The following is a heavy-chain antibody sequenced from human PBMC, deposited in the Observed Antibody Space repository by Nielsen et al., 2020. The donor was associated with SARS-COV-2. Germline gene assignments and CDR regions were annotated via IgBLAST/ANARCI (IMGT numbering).Heavy chain of an antibody. CDR2: ISAYNGNT. CDR3: ARHLRGYIDY. V-gene: IGHV1-18*04. Sequence: ASVKVSCKASGYTFTTYGISWVRQAPGQGLEWMGWISAYNGNTNYAQKLQGRVTITRDTSASTAYMELSSLRSEDTAVYYCARHLRGYIDYWGQGTLVTVSS. J-gene: IGHJ4*02. CDR1: GYTFTTYG.